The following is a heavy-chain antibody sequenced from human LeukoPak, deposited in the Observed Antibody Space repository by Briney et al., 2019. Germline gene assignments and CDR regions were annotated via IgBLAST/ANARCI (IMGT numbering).Heavy chain of an antibody. J-gene: IGHJ4*02. CDR2: ISGSGGST. Sequence: GGSLRLSCAASGFTFSSYAMSWVRQAPGKGLEWVSAISGSGGSTYYADSVKGRFTISSDNSKNTLYLQMNSLRAEDTAVYYCAKDRYRMVRGVGFDYWGQGTLVTVSS. CDR3: AKDRYRMVRGVGFDY. V-gene: IGHV3-23*01. CDR1: GFTFSSYA. D-gene: IGHD3-10*01.